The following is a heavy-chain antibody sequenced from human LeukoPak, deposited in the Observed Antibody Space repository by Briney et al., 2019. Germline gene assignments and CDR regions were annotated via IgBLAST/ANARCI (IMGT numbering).Heavy chain of an antibody. J-gene: IGHJ6*03. Sequence: GGSLRLSCAASGFTFSTYGMHWVRQAPGKGLEWVSFLRYDGSNKYYADSVKGRFTISRDNSKNTLYLQMNSLRAEDTAVYYCARDSYYDFWSGYSTYYYYYYMDVWGKGTTVTVSS. D-gene: IGHD3-3*01. V-gene: IGHV3-30*02. CDR3: ARDSYYDFWSGYSTYYYYYYMDV. CDR2: LRYDGSNK. CDR1: GFTFSTYG.